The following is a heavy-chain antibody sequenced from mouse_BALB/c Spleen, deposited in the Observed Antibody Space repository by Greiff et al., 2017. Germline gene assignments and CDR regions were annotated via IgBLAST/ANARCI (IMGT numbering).Heavy chain of an antibody. CDR1: GYSITSDYA. D-gene: IGHD4-1*01. V-gene: IGHV3-2*02. J-gene: IGHJ4*01. Sequence: EVKLVESGPGLVKPSQSLSLTCTVTGYSITSDYAWNWIRQFPGNKLEWMGYISYSGSTSYNPSLKSRISITRDTSKNQFFLQLNSVTTEDTATYYCAPLTGIYAMDYWGQGTSVTVSS. CDR3: APLTGIYAMDY. CDR2: ISYSGST.